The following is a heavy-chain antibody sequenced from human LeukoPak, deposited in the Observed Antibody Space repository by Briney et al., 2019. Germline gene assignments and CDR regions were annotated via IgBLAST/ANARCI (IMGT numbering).Heavy chain of an antibody. CDR3: ANPPTVTSFDH. D-gene: IGHD4-11*01. J-gene: IGHJ4*02. CDR2: VSGSGGRT. V-gene: IGHV3-23*01. CDR1: GFTFNSYS. Sequence: GGSLRLSCAASGFTFNSYSMNWVRQAPGKGLEWVSSVSGSGGRTYYADSVKGRFTISRDNSKNTLYLQMNSLRAEDTAVYYCANPPTVTSFDHWGQGTLVTVSS.